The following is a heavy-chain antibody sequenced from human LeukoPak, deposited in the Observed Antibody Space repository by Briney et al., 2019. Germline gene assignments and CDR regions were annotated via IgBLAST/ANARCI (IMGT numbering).Heavy chain of an antibody. CDR2: IFSGGTT. Sequence: GRSLRLSCAASGFTFSSHGMHWVRQAPGKGLEWVSVIFSGGTTYYADSVKDRFTISRDNSKNTLYLQMNSLRAEDTAMYYCARGYSSSWYDWGQGTLVTVSS. CDR3: ARGYSSSWYD. V-gene: IGHV3-53*01. J-gene: IGHJ4*02. CDR1: GFTFSSHG. D-gene: IGHD6-13*01.